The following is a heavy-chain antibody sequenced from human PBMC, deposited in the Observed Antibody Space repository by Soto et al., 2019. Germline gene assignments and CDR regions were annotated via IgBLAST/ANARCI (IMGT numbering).Heavy chain of an antibody. CDR2: ISSNGGST. D-gene: IGHD3-22*01. Sequence: GESLKISCAASGFTFSSYAMHWVRQAPGKGLEYVSAISSNGGSTYYANSVKGRFTISRDNSKNTLYLQMGSLRAEDMAVYYCARVGGATRHHYYDSSGYYYFDYWGQGTLVTVSS. V-gene: IGHV3-64*01. J-gene: IGHJ4*02. CDR3: ARVGGATRHHYYDSSGYYYFDY. CDR1: GFTFSSYA.